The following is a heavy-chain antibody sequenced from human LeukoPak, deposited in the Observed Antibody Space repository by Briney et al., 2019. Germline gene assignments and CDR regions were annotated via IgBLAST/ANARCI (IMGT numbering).Heavy chain of an antibody. J-gene: IGHJ4*02. Sequence: SDTLSLTCSLSVHFISSYYWSWIRQPPGKGLECIGYIYYSGSTNYNTSLKSRVTISVDTSKNQFSLKLSSVTAADTAVYYCARGGGDEYSFDYWGQGAPVTVTS. D-gene: IGHD2-15*01. CDR3: ARGGGDEYSFDY. V-gene: IGHV4-59*07. CDR2: IYYSGST. CDR1: VHFISSYY.